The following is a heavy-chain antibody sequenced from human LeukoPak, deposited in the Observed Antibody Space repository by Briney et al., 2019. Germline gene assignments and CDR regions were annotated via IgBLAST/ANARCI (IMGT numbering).Heavy chain of an antibody. CDR3: AKDKGWGYSTYDFYGMDV. J-gene: IGHJ6*02. Sequence: GGSLRLSCAASGFTFSSYGMHWVRQAPGRGLEWVSAISGSGGNTYYADSVKGRFTISRDNSKNTLYLQMNSLRAEDTAVYYCAKDKGWGYSTYDFYGMDVWGQGTTVTVSS. CDR2: ISGSGGNT. CDR1: GFTFSSYG. D-gene: IGHD1-26*01. V-gene: IGHV3-23*01.